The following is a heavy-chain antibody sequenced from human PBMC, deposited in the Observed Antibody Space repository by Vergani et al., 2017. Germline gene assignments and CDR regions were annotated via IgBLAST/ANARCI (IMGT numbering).Heavy chain of an antibody. V-gene: IGHV1-69*02. Sequence: QVQLVQSGAEVKKPGSSVKVSCKASGGTFSSYTISWVRQAPGQGLEWMGRIIPILGIANYAQKFQGRVTITADKSTSTAYMELNSLRSEDTAVYYCARPYCSGGSCYSGEEGWFAPWGQGTLVTVSS. CDR2: IIPILGIA. J-gene: IGHJ5*02. D-gene: IGHD2-15*01. CDR1: GGTFSSYT. CDR3: ARPYCSGGSCYSGEEGWFAP.